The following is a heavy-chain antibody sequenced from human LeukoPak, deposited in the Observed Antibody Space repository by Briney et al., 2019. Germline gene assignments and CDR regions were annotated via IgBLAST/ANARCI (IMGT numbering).Heavy chain of an antibody. V-gene: IGHV3-66*04. J-gene: IGHJ4*02. CDR3: ASQQSPTRNFDY. Sequence: GGSLRLTCAASGFSFGSYWMSWVRQAPGKGLEWVSVIYSGGSTYYADSVKGRFTISRDNSKNTLYLQMNSLRAEDTAVYYCASQQSPTRNFDYWGQGTLVTVSS. D-gene: IGHD5-24*01. CDR2: IYSGGST. CDR1: GFSFGSYW.